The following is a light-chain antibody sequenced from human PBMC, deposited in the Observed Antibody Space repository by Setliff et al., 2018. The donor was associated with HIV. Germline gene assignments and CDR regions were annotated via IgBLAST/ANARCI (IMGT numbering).Light chain of an antibody. CDR3: LLFYGGVHV. J-gene: IGLJ1*01. Sequence: QAVVTQEPSLTVSPGGTVTLTCASSSGAVTSGYFQNWFQQKPGQTPRALIYQTDKKYSWTPDRFSGSLLGDKAALTLSGVQPEDEADYYCLLFYGGVHVFGAGTKVTVL. CDR2: QTD. V-gene: IGLV7-43*01. CDR1: SGAVTSGYF.